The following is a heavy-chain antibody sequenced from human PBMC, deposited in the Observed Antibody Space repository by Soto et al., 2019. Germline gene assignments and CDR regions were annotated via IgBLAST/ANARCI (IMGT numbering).Heavy chain of an antibody. CDR3: ARGEVRGLIATGLDY. D-gene: IGHD3-10*01. V-gene: IGHV4-34*01. Sequence: SETLSLTCGVSDVSFSGYYWSWIRQPPGKGLEWIGEINYSGSTKFNPSLKSRVTLSIDTSKDQFSLRLSSVTAADTAVYYCARGEVRGLIATGLDYWGQGALVTVSS. CDR1: DVSFSGYY. CDR2: INYSGST. J-gene: IGHJ4*02.